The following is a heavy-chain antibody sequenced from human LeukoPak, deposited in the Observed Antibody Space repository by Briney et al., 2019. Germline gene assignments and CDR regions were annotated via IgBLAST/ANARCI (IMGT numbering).Heavy chain of an antibody. J-gene: IGHJ4*02. V-gene: IGHV4-34*01. Sequence: PSETLSLTCAVYGGSFSGYHWSWIRQPPGKGLEWIGEINHSGSTNYNPSLKSRVTISVDTSKNQFSLKLSSVTAADTAVYYCARGRLYVGRYRWDYFDYWGQGTLVTVSS. CDR1: GGSFSGYH. CDR2: INHSGST. CDR3: ARGRLYVGRYRWDYFDY. D-gene: IGHD5-24*01.